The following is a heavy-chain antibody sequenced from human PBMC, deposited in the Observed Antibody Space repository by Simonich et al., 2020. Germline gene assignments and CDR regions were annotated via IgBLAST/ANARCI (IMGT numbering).Heavy chain of an antibody. CDR2: INTKSGGT. D-gene: IGHD1-26*01. Sequence: QVQLVQSGAEVKKPGASVKVSCKASGYTFTGYYMHWVRQAPGQGLEGRGWINTKSGGTNYAQKFKGRVTMTRDTSISTAYMELSRLRSDDTAVYYCARDLRGSYYYYYYMDVWGKGTTVTVSS. CDR1: GYTFTGYY. CDR3: ARDLRGSYYYYYYMDV. V-gene: IGHV1-2*02. J-gene: IGHJ6*03.